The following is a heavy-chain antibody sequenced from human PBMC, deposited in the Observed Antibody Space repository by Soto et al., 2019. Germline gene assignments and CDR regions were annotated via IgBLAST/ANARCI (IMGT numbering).Heavy chain of an antibody. CDR2: IYHSGST. Sequence: PSETLSLTCTVSGYSISSGYYWGWIRQPPGKGLEWIASIYHSGSTYYNPSLKSRVTISVDTSKNQFSLKLSSVTAADTAVYYCARVNGEPYYFDYWGQGTLVTGSS. CDR3: ARVNGEPYYFDY. CDR1: GYSISSGYY. D-gene: IGHD2-8*01. V-gene: IGHV4-38-2*02. J-gene: IGHJ4*02.